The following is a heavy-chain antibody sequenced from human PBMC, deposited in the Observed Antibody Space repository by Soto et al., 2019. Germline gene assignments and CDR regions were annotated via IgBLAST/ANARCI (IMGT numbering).Heavy chain of an antibody. J-gene: IGHJ5*02. CDR3: AKGLWFGEAMGWFDP. V-gene: IGHV3-30*18. CDR1: GFTFSSYG. Sequence: GGSLRLSCAASGFTFSSYGMHWVRQAPGKGLEWVAVISYDGSNKYYADSVKGRFTISRDNSKNTLYLQMNSLRAEDTAVYYCAKGLWFGEAMGWFDPWGQGTLVTVSS. D-gene: IGHD3-10*01. CDR2: ISYDGSNK.